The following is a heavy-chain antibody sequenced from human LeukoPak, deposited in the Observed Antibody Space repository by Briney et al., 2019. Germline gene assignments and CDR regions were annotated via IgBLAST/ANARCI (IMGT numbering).Heavy chain of an antibody. CDR1: GFTFSSYG. CDR3: ARDVGGSLDY. D-gene: IGHD1-26*01. CDR2: IKGDESAR. V-gene: IGHV3-7*01. J-gene: IGHJ4*02. Sequence: GGSLRLSCAASGFTFSSYGMHWVRQAPGKGLEWVANIKGDESARHQADSVKGRLTISRDNAQNSVYLQMSSLRGEDTAVYYCARDVGGSLDYWGQGTLVTVSS.